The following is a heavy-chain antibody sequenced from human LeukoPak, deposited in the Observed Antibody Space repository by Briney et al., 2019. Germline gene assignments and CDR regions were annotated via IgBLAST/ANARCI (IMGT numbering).Heavy chain of an antibody. CDR3: AREKYCSSTNCYPLFDP. D-gene: IGHD2-2*01. J-gene: IGHJ5*02. CDR2: IYSGGST. CDR1: GFTVSSNY. V-gene: IGHV3-53*01. Sequence: GGSLRLSCAASGFTVSSNYMSWVRQAPGKGLEWVSVIYSGGSTYYADSVKGRFTISRDNAKNSLYLQINSLRAEDTAVYYCAREKYCSSTNCYPLFDPWGQGTLVTVSS.